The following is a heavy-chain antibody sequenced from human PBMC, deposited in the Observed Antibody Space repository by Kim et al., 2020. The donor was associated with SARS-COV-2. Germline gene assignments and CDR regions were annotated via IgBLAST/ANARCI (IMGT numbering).Heavy chain of an antibody. J-gene: IGHJ4*02. CDR3: ARGRTYSSSWFDY. D-gene: IGHD6-13*01. Sequence: YNPSLKSRVTIAVDTPQNQFSLKLSSVTAADTAVYYCARGRTYSSSWFDYWGQGTLVTVSS. V-gene: IGHV4-59*09.